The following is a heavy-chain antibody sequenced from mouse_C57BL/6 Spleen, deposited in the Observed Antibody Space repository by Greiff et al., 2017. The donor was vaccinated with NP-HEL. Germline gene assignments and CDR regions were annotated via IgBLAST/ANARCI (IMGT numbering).Heavy chain of an antibody. CDR2: IRNKDNGYTK. Sequence: EVKLVESGGGLVQPGGSLSLSCAASGFTFTDYYMSWVRQPPGKALEWLGFIRNKDNGYTKEYSASVKGRFTISRDNSQSIRYLQMNALRAEYSATYYCARYAPPYYSSSYAMDYWGQGTSVTVSS. V-gene: IGHV7-3*01. D-gene: IGHD1-1*01. CDR3: ARYAPPYYSSSYAMDY. J-gene: IGHJ4*01. CDR1: GFTFTDYY.